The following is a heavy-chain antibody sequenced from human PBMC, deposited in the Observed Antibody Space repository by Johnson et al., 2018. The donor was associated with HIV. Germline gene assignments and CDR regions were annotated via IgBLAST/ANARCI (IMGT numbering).Heavy chain of an antibody. D-gene: IGHD5-12*01. CDR3: ARGRARAFDI. Sequence: QVQLVESGGGLVQPGGSLTLSCAASGFAFNAYGMHWVRQAPGKGLQWVTFIRYDGSNKYYADSVNGRFTISRDNSKNTLYLQMNSLRAEDTAVYYCARGRARAFDIWGQGTMVTVSS. CDR2: IRYDGSNK. V-gene: IGHV3-30*02. J-gene: IGHJ3*02. CDR1: GFAFNAYG.